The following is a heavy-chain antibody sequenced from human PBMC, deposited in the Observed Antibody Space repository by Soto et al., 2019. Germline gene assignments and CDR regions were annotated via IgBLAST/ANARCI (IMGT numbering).Heavy chain of an antibody. CDR2: MYRGGDT. V-gene: IGHV3-66*01. Sequence: GGSLRLSCAASGFTFSDHYMDWVRQAPGKGLEWVSVMYRGGDTFYADSVKGRFSVSRDSSKNTLYLQMNSLRAEDTAVYYCAKEEGGCSGTSCNLYYYYYMDVWGKGTTVTVSS. J-gene: IGHJ6*03. D-gene: IGHD2-2*01. CDR1: GFTFSDHY. CDR3: AKEEGGCSGTSCNLYYYYYMDV.